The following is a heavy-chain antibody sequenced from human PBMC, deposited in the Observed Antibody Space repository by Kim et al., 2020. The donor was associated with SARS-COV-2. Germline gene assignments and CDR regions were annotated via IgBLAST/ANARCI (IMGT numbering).Heavy chain of an antibody. CDR2: IKQDGSEK. D-gene: IGHD6-19*01. J-gene: IGHJ4*02. CDR3: ARFPGYSSGWKGGFDY. V-gene: IGHV3-7*03. CDR1: GFTFSSYW. Sequence: GGSLRLSCAASGFTFSSYWMSWVRQAPGKGLEWVANIKQDGSEKYYVDSVKGRFTISRDNAKNSLYLQMNSLRAEDTAVYYCARFPGYSSGWKGGFDYWGQGTLVTVSS.